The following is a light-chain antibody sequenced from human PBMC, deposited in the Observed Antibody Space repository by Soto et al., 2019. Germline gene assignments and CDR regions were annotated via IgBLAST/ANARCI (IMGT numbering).Light chain of an antibody. CDR3: QQSYSTPT. J-gene: IGKJ1*01. CDR1: QSVSRW. CDR2: AAS. V-gene: IGKV1-39*01. Sequence: DIQMTQSPSILSASVGDSVTITFRASQSVSRWLAWYQQKPGKAPKLLIYAASSLQSGVPSRFSGSGSGTDFTLTISSLQPEDFATYYCQQSYSTPTFGQGTKVDIK.